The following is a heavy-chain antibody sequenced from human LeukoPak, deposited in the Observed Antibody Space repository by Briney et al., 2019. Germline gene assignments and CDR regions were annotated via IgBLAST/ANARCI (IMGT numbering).Heavy chain of an antibody. D-gene: IGHD6-19*01. V-gene: IGHV1-69*01. Sequence: ASVKVSCKASGGIFSSYAISWVRQAPGQGLEWMGGIIPNFGTANYAQKFQDRVTITADESTSTAYMELSSLRSEDTAVDYCARTIQQGLVSYAGYYYAVDVWGKGTTVTVSS. CDR3: ARTIQQGLVSYAGYYYAVDV. CDR1: GGIFSSYA. J-gene: IGHJ6*04. CDR2: IIPNFGTA.